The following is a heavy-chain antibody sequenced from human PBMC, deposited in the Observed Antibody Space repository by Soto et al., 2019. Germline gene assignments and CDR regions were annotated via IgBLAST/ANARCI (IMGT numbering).Heavy chain of an antibody. D-gene: IGHD2-8*01. CDR1: GFTFNVYT. Sequence: PGGSLRLSCTASGFTFNVYTLGCVRQAPGKGLEWVGFIRSKAYGGTTEYAASVKGRFTISRDDSKSIAYLQMNSLKTEDTAVYYCTAGKLYPSLDFDYWGQGTLVTVSS. CDR3: TAGKLYPSLDFDY. J-gene: IGHJ4*02. V-gene: IGHV3-49*04. CDR2: IRSKAYGGTT.